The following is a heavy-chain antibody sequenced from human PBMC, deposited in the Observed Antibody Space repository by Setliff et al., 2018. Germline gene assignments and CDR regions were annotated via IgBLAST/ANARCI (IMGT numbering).Heavy chain of an antibody. D-gene: IGHD6-19*01. CDR1: GYTFTSYG. V-gene: IGHV1-18*01. CDR3: ARVTIAVAGYFDF. CDR2: ISVYNGKT. Sequence: ASVKVSCKASGYTFTSYGFSWVRQAPGQGLEWMGWISVYNGKTKYAQKFQGRVTMTTDTSTRTAYMEVTSLRSDDTAVYYCARVTIAVAGYFDFWGQGTLVTVSS. J-gene: IGHJ4*02.